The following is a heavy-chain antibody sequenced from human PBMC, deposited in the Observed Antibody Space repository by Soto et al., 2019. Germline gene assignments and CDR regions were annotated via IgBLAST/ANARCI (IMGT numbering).Heavy chain of an antibody. CDR3: ARVYLYDSSGYYYYYYGMDV. CDR1: GYTFTSYG. V-gene: IGHV1-18*01. J-gene: IGHJ6*02. D-gene: IGHD3-22*01. CDR2: ISAYNGNT. Sequence: QVQLVQSGAEVKKPGASVKVSCKASGYTFTSYGISWVRQAPGQGLEWMGWISAYNGNTNYAQKLQGRVTMTTDTSTSTAYMELRSLRSDDTAVYYCARVYLYDSSGYYYYYYGMDVWGQGTTVTVSS.